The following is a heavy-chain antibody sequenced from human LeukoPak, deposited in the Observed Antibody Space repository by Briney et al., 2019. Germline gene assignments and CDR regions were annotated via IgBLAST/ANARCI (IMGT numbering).Heavy chain of an antibody. J-gene: IGHJ4*02. CDR3: ARVSPLIAVAGDFDY. V-gene: IGHV1-2*02. Sequence: ASVKVSCKASGYTFTGYYTHWVRQAPGQGLEWMGWINPNSGGTNYAQKFQGRVTMTRDTSISTAYMELSRLRSDDTAVYYCARVSPLIAVAGDFDYWGQGTLVTVSS. CDR1: GYTFTGYY. CDR2: INPNSGGT. D-gene: IGHD6-19*01.